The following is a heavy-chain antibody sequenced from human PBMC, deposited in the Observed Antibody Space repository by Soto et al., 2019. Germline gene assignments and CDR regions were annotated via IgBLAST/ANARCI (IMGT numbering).Heavy chain of an antibody. J-gene: IGHJ1*01. D-gene: IGHD3-16*02. CDR1: GFTFSDYY. CDR3: ARVSQSFIEYFQH. Sequence: GGSLRLSCAASGFTFSDYYMSWIRQAPGKGLEWVSYISSSGSTIYYADSVKGRFTISRDNAKNSLYLQMNSLRAEDTAVYYCARVSQSFIEYFQHWGQGTLVTVSS. V-gene: IGHV3-11*01. CDR2: ISSSGSTI.